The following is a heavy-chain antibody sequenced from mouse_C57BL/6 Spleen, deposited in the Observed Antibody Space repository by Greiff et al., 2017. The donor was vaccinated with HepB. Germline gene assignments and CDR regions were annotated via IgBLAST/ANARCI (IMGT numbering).Heavy chain of an antibody. V-gene: IGHV1-11*01. Sequence: QVQLQQSGAELASPGASVTLSCKASGYTFTDHIMNWVKKRPGQGLEWIGRIYTVSGETNYNQKFMGKATFSVDRSSSTVYMVLNSLTSEDPAVYYCGSSYYDYEGVFAYWGQGTLVTVSA. D-gene: IGHD2-4*01. CDR1: GYTFTDHI. CDR2: IYTVSGET. J-gene: IGHJ3*01. CDR3: GSSYYDYEGVFAY.